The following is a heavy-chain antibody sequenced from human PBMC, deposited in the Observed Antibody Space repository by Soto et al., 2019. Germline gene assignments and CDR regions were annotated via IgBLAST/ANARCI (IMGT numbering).Heavy chain of an antibody. V-gene: IGHV1-2*04. D-gene: IGHD6-19*01. CDR2: INPNSGGT. Sequence: ASVKVSCKASGYTFTGYYMHWVRQAPGQGLEWMGWINPNSGGTNYAQKFQGWVTMTRDTSISTAYMELSRLRSDDTAVYYCARVFSDSSGWYLQYAFDIWGQGTMVTVSS. CDR3: ARVFSDSSGWYLQYAFDI. CDR1: GYTFTGYY. J-gene: IGHJ3*02.